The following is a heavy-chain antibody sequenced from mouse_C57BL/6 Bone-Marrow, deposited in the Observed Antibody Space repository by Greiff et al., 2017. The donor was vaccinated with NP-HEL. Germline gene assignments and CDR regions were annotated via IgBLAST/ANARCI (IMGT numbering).Heavy chain of an antibody. CDR1: GYAFSSSW. CDR3: ARSYGSSPYAMDY. D-gene: IGHD1-1*01. CDR2: IYPGDGDT. J-gene: IGHJ4*01. V-gene: IGHV1-82*01. Sequence: VQLQQSGPELVKPGASVKISCKASGYAFSSSWMNWVQQRPGKGLEWIGRIYPGDGDTNYNGKFKGKATLTADKSSSTAYMQLSSLTSEDSAVYFCARSYGSSPYAMDYWGQGTSVTVSS.